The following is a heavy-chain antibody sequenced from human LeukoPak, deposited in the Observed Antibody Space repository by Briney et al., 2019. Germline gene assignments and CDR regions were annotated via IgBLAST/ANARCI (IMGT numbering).Heavy chain of an antibody. CDR2: ISYDGSNK. V-gene: IGHV3-30*04. CDR3: ARDLSVVAANFDY. J-gene: IGHJ4*02. CDR1: GFTFSSYA. Sequence: GRSLRLSCAASGFTFSSYAMHWVRQAPGKGLEWVAVISYDGSNKYYADSVKGRFTISRDSSKNTLYLQMNSLRAEDTAVYYCARDLSVVAANFDYWGQGTLVTVSS. D-gene: IGHD2-15*01.